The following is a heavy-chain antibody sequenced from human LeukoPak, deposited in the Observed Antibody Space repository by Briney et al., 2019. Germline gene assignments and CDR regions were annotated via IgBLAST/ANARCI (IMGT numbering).Heavy chain of an antibody. CDR1: GFTFGSYS. CDR3: AKEKVSSGWYVDY. V-gene: IGHV3-48*01. J-gene: IGHJ4*02. D-gene: IGHD6-19*01. CDR2: ISSSSSTI. Sequence: GGSLRLSCAASGFTFGSYSMNWVRQAPGKGLEWVSYISSSSSTIYYADSVKGRFTISRDNAKNSLYLQMNSLRVEDTAVYYCAKEKVSSGWYVDYWGQGTLVTVSS.